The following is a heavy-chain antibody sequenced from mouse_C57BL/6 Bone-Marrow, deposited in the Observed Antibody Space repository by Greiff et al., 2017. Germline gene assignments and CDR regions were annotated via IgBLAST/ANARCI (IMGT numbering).Heavy chain of an antibody. J-gene: IGHJ1*03. CDR2: ISSGGSYT. Sequence: EVQLVESGGDLVKPGGSLKLSCAASGFTFSSYGMSWVRQTPDKRLEWVATISSGGSYTYYPDSVKGRFTISRDNAKNTLYLQMSSLKSEDTAMYYCASSPPGGSSYWYFDVWGTGTTVTVSS. CDR3: ASSPPGGSSYWYFDV. D-gene: IGHD1-1*01. V-gene: IGHV5-6*01. CDR1: GFTFSSYG.